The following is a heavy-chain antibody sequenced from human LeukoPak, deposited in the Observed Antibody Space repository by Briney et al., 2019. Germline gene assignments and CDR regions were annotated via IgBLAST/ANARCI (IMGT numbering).Heavy chain of an antibody. CDR1: GFTFSDYS. CDR2: ISSSSNTI. V-gene: IGHV3-48*01. D-gene: IGHD6-13*01. Sequence: GGSLRLSCAASGFTFSDYSMNWVRQAPGKGLEWVSYISSSSNTIYYADSVKGRFTISRDNAKNSLYLQMNSLRAEDTAVYYCAKAESSSSWYYYWGQGTLVTVSS. CDR3: AKAESSSSWYYY. J-gene: IGHJ4*02.